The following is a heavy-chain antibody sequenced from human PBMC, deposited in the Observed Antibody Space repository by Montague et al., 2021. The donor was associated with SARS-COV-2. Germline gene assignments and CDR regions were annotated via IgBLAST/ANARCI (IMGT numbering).Heavy chain of an antibody. J-gene: IGHJ4*02. CDR1: GGSFSTTRNY. CDR2: IYYTETTYYNPAPISGTT. D-gene: IGHD6-13*01. CDR3: AREGITAASKDFDY. V-gene: IGHV4-39*02. Sequence: SETLSLTCTLSGGSFSTTRNYWNWIRQPPGKGLEWIGTIYYTETTYYNPAPISGTTYYSPSLKSRVTISVDTSRNQVFLNLRSVTATDTAVYYCAREGITAASKDFDYWGQGTLVTVSS.